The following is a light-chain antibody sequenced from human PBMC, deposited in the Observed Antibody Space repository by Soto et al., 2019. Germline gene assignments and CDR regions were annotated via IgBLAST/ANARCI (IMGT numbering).Light chain of an antibody. V-gene: IGKV1-5*01. CDR1: QSINSW. Sequence: DIQMTQSPSTLSASVGDRVTITCRASQSINSWVAWFQQKPGKAPKVLIYDASTLESGVPSRFSGNGSGTEFTLTIDSLQPDDVATYYCQRYNAFSQTFGQGTKWIS. J-gene: IGKJ1*01. CDR3: QRYNAFSQT. CDR2: DAS.